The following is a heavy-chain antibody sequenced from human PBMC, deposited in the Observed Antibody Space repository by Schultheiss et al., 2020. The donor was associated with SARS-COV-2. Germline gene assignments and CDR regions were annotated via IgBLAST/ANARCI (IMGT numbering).Heavy chain of an antibody. D-gene: IGHD4-23*01. CDR3: ARGRGTTVVTQDAFDI. J-gene: IGHJ3*02. CDR1: GFTFSSYS. CDR2: ISSSSSYI. Sequence: GGSLRLSCAASGFTFSSYSMNWVRQAPGKGLEWVSSISSSSSYIYYADSVKGRFTISRDNAKNSLYLQMNSLRAEDTAVYYCARGRGTTVVTQDAFDIWGQGTMVTVSS. V-gene: IGHV3-21*01.